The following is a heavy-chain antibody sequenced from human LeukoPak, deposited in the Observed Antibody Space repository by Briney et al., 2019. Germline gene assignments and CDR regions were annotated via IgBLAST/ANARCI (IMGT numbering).Heavy chain of an antibody. D-gene: IGHD4-17*01. Sequence: GGSLRLSCAASGFTFSSYAMSWVRQAPGKGLEWVSAISGSGGSTYYADSVKGRFTISRDNSKNTLYLQMNSPRAEDTAVYYCAKPYGDSYYFDYWGQGTLVTVSS. CDR3: AKPYGDSYYFDY. CDR1: GFTFSSYA. CDR2: ISGSGGST. J-gene: IGHJ4*02. V-gene: IGHV3-23*01.